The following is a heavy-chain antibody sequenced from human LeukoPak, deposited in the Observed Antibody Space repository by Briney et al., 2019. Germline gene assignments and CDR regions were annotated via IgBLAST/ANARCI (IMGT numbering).Heavy chain of an antibody. J-gene: IGHJ5*02. Sequence: PGGSLRLSCAASGFTFSSYSMNWVRQAPGKGLEWVSYISSSSSTIYYADSVKGRFTISRDNAKNSLYLQMNSLRAEDTAVYYCAREAAAYPLGWFDPWGQGTLVTVSS. D-gene: IGHD6-13*01. CDR3: AREAAAYPLGWFDP. CDR2: ISSSSSTI. CDR1: GFTFSSYS. V-gene: IGHV3-48*04.